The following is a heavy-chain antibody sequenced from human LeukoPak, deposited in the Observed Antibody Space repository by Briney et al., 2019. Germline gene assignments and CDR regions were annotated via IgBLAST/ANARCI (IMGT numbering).Heavy chain of an antibody. V-gene: IGHV1-24*01. CDR2: FDPEDGET. CDR3: ATCIAVAGATPWYFDL. CDR1: GYTLTELS. D-gene: IGHD6-19*01. Sequence: ASVKVSCKVSGYTLTELSMHWVRQAPGKGLEWMGGFDPEDGETIYAQKFQGRVTMTEDTSTDTAYMELSSLRSEDTAVYYCATCIAVAGATPWYFDLWGRGTLVTVSS. J-gene: IGHJ2*01.